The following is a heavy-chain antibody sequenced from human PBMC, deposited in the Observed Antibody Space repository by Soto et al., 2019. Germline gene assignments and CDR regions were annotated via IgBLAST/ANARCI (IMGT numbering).Heavy chain of an antibody. J-gene: IGHJ4*02. CDR1: GYTFTSHA. Sequence: ASVKVSCKGSGYTFTSHAMLWLRQAPGQRLEWMGWINAGNGNTKYSQKFQGRVTITRDTSASTAYMELSSLRSEDTAVYYCARDLGGWPDYWGQGTLVTVSS. CDR3: ARDLGGWPDY. V-gene: IGHV1-3*01. CDR2: INAGNGNT. D-gene: IGHD2-15*01.